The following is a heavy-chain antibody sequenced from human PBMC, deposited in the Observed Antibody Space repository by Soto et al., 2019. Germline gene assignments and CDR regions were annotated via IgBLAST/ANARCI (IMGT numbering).Heavy chain of an antibody. Sequence: QVKLVESGGGVVQPGRSLRLSCAASGFTFSSYGMHWVRQAPGKGLEWVAVIWYDGSNKYYADSVKGRFTISRDNSKNSLYLQMNSLSAEDTAVYDCARGTNYYGIDVWGQGTTVTVSS. D-gene: IGHD3-3*01. CDR2: IWYDGSNK. V-gene: IGHV3-33*01. CDR3: ARGTNYYGIDV. CDR1: GFTFSSYG. J-gene: IGHJ6*02.